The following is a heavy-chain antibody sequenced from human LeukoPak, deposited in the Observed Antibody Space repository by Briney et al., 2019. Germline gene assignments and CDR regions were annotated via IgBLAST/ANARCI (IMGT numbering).Heavy chain of an antibody. CDR1: GFTFSSYS. CDR3: AREELWFGESPLVGY. CDR2: ISSSGSTI. V-gene: IGHV3-48*04. D-gene: IGHD3-10*01. J-gene: IGHJ4*02. Sequence: GGSLRLSCAASGFTFSSYSMNWVRQAPGKGLEWVSYISSSGSTIYYADSVKGRFTISRDNAKNSLYLQMNSLRAEDTAVYYCAREELWFGESPLVGYWGQGTLVTVSS.